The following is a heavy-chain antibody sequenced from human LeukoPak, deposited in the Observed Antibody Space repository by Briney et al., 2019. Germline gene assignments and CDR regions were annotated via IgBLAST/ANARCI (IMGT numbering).Heavy chain of an antibody. Sequence: PGGSLRLSCAASGFTFSNAWMSWVRQAPGKGLEWVGRIKSKTDGGTTDYAAPVKGRFTISRDDSKNTLYLQMNSLKTEDTAVYYCTTELLWFGESGTPYYFDYWGQGTLVTVSS. CDR3: TTELLWFGESGTPYYFDY. D-gene: IGHD3-10*01. CDR2: IKSKTDGGTT. J-gene: IGHJ4*02. CDR1: GFTFSNAW. V-gene: IGHV3-15*01.